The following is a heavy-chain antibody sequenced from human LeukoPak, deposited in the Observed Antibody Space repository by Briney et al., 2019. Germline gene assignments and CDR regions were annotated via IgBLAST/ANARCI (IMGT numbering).Heavy chain of an antibody. Sequence: SETLSLTCTVSGGSISSSSYYWGWIRQPPGKGLEWIGSIYYSGSTYYNPSLKSRVTISVDASKNQFSLKLSSVTAADTAVYYCARHKISVAGTRDFDYWGQGTLSPSPQ. J-gene: IGHJ4*02. CDR3: ARHKISVAGTRDFDY. CDR1: GGSISSSSYY. V-gene: IGHV4-39*01. D-gene: IGHD6-19*01. CDR2: IYYSGST.